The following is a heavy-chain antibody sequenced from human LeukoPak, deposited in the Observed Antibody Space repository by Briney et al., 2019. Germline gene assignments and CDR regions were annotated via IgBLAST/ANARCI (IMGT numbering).Heavy chain of an antibody. V-gene: IGHV5-51*01. CDR2: IHPSDSET. CDR3: ARRGYSGYSPLDS. J-gene: IGHJ4*02. D-gene: IGHD5-12*01. Sequence: GESLKISCRASGHNFTDYCIAWVRQLPGKGLEWVGIIHPSDSETQYSPSFQGQVTISADNSITTAYLQWSSLKASDTAIYYCARRGYSGYSPLDSWGQGTLVFVSS. CDR1: GHNFTDYC.